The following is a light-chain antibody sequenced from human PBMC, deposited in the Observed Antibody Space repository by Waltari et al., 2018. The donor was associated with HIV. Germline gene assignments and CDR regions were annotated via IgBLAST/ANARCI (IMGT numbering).Light chain of an antibody. CDR2: DNN. CDR1: CSNIWTNY. CDR3: GTWDSSLSGYV. J-gene: IGLJ1*01. V-gene: IGLV1-51*01. Sequence: QSVLTQPPSVSAAPGLKVTISFSRSCSNIWTNYVSWYQQLPGTAPKLLSYDNNKRPSGIPDRFSGSKSGTSVTLGITGLQTGDEADYYCGTWDSSLSGYVFGTGTKVTVL.